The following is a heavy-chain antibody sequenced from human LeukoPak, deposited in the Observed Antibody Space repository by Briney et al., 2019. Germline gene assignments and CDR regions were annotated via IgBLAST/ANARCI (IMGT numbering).Heavy chain of an antibody. V-gene: IGHV4-39*01. CDR2: IYYSGST. CDR1: GGSISSSSYY. CDR3: ARQIRSWYHYYYYMDV. D-gene: IGHD6-13*01. J-gene: IGHJ6*03. Sequence: SETLSLTCTVSGGSISSSSYYWGWIRQPPGKGLEWIGSIYYSGSTYYNPSLKSRVTISVDTSKNQFSLKLSSVTAADTAVYYCARQIRSWYHYYYYMDVWGKGTTVTISS.